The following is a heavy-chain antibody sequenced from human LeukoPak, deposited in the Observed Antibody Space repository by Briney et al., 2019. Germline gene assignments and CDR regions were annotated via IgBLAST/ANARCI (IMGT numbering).Heavy chain of an antibody. CDR2: INDSGST. Sequence: PSETLSLTCAVYGGPFSGYYWSWIPQPPGKGREWIGEINDSGSTNYNPSLKSRVTISVDTSKNQFSLKLSSVTAADTAVYFCARGRRTAQTKNNWFDPWGQETLVTVSS. D-gene: IGHD2-8*01. CDR1: GGPFSGYY. CDR3: ARGRRTAQTKNNWFDP. V-gene: IGHV4-34*01. J-gene: IGHJ5*02.